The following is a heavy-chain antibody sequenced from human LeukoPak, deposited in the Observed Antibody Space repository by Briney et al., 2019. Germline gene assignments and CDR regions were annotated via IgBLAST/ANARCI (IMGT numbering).Heavy chain of an antibody. CDR2: IYSGGST. V-gene: IGHV3-53*01. CDR1: GFTVSSNY. CDR3: ARLRGNTMIDY. D-gene: IGHD3-22*01. J-gene: IGHJ4*02. Sequence: GGSLRLSCAASGFTVSSNYMSWVRQAPGKGLEWVSVIYSGGSTYNADSVKGRFTISRDNSKNTLYLQMNSLRAEDTAVYYCARLRGNTMIDYWGQGTLVTVSS.